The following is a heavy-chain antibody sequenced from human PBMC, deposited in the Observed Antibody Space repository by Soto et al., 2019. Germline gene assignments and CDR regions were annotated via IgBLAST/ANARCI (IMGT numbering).Heavy chain of an antibody. D-gene: IGHD6-13*01. Sequence: EVQLVESGGGLVQPGGSLRLSCAASGFSFSNYEMNWVRQAPGKGLEWVAYFSSGGSTVHYADSVRGRFTVSRDNARNSLYLQMNTLRVEDTALYYCARDRAAGGYWGQGTLVTVSS. V-gene: IGHV3-48*03. CDR2: FSSGGSTV. CDR3: ARDRAAGGY. CDR1: GFSFSNYE. J-gene: IGHJ4*02.